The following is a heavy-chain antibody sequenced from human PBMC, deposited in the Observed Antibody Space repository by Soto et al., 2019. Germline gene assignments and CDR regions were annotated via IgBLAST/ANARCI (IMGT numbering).Heavy chain of an antibody. CDR2: IYYSGST. J-gene: IGHJ6*02. CDR1: GGSISSGGYY. Sequence: NPSETLSLTCTVSGGSISSGGYYWSWIRQHPGKGLEWIGYIYYSGSTYYNPSLKSRVTISVDTSKNQFSLKLSSVTAADTAVYYCARWIQLWSPIGRHYRYGDVWGQGTTVTVSS. D-gene: IGHD5-18*01. V-gene: IGHV4-30-4*08. CDR3: ARWIQLWSPIGRHYRYGDV.